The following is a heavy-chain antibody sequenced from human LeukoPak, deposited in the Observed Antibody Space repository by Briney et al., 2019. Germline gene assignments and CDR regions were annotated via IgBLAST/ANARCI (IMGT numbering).Heavy chain of an antibody. CDR2: ISYDGSTE. CDR3: AKGSGWYADY. D-gene: IGHD6-13*01. J-gene: IGHJ4*02. Sequence: PGGSLRLSCVASGFTFSNHNINWVRQAPGKGLEWVALISYDGSTEYYGDSVRGRFTISRDNSKSTMFLQMNSLRDEDTAVYYCAKGSGWYADYWGQGTLVTVSS. V-gene: IGHV3-30*18. CDR1: GFTFSNHN.